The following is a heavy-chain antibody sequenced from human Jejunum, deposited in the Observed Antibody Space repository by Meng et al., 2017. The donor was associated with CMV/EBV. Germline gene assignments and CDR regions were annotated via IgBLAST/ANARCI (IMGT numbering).Heavy chain of an antibody. D-gene: IGHD3-3*01. CDR2: ISSANTYI. J-gene: IGHJ5*02. Sequence: SCFTPSSYTLTCLRQAPGKGLEWVASISSANTYIYYADSVRGRFTISRDKDKNSLFLQMSSLRVEDTAVYYCARSYDFWSGRPWFDPWGQGTLVTVSS. CDR3: ARSYDFWSGRPWFDP. CDR1: CFTPSSYT. V-gene: IGHV3-21*06.